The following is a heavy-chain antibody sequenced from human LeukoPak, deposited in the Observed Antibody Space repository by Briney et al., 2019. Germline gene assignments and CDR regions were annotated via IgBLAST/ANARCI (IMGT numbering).Heavy chain of an antibody. V-gene: IGHV1-18*01. CDR1: GYTFTSYG. CDR2: ISAYNGNT. J-gene: IGHJ4*02. CDR3: ARDGSYYYGSGSYPQYDY. Sequence: AASVKVSCKASGYTFTSYGISWVRQAPGQGLEWMGWISAYNGNTNYAQKLQGRVTMTTDTSTSTAYMELRSLRSDDTAVYYCARDGSYYYGSGSYPQYDYWGQGTLVTISS. D-gene: IGHD3-10*01.